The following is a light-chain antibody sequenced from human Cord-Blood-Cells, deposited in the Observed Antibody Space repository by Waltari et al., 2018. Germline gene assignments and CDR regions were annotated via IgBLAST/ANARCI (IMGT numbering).Light chain of an antibody. V-gene: IGLV2-14*01. CDR3: SSYTSSSPLV. CDR2: DVS. CDR1: SSDVGGYNY. Sequence: QSALTQPASVSGSTGQSITISCTGTSSDVGGYNYVSWYQQHPGKAPKLMIYDVSKRPSGVSNRFSGSKSGNTASLTISGLQAEDEADYYCSSYTSSSPLVFGTGTKVTVL. J-gene: IGLJ1*01.